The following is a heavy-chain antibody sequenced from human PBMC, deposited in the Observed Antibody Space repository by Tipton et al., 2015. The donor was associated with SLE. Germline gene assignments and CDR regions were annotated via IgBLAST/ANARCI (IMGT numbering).Heavy chain of an antibody. Sequence: TLSLTCTVSGGSISSGSYYWSWIRQPAGKGLEWIGRINTSGNSNYNPSLKSRVTISVDTSKNQFSLKLSSVTAAETAVYYCARRTTRSSGYFGAFDIWGQGTMVTVSS. V-gene: IGHV4-61*02. J-gene: IGHJ3*02. CDR1: GGSISSGSYY. D-gene: IGHD3-22*01. CDR3: ARRTTRSSGYFGAFDI. CDR2: INTSGNS.